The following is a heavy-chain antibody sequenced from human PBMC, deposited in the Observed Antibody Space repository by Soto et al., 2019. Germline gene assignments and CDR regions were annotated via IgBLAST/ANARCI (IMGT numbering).Heavy chain of an antibody. CDR1: GGTFSSYA. CDR3: ARSPTSGWSDDAFDI. J-gene: IGHJ3*02. D-gene: IGHD6-19*01. V-gene: IGHV1-69*13. CDR2: IIPIFGTA. Sequence: SVKVSCKASGGTFSSYAISWVRQAPGQGLEWMGGIIPIFGTANYAQKFQGRVTITADESTSTAYMELSSLRSEDTAVYYCARSPTSGWSDDAFDIWGQGTMVTVSS.